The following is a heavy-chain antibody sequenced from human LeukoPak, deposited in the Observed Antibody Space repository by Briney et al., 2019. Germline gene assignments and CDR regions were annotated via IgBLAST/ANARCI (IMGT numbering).Heavy chain of an antibody. Sequence: ASVKVSCKASGYTFTSYYMHWVRQAPGQGPEWMGLINPTGGSTGYAQKFQGRVTMTRDMSTSTDYMELSSLRSEDTAIYYCAREGYDFWSGYTYYYYMDVWGKGTTVTVSS. CDR1: GYTFTSYY. V-gene: IGHV1-46*01. CDR2: INPTGGST. J-gene: IGHJ6*03. D-gene: IGHD3-3*01. CDR3: AREGYDFWSGYTYYYYMDV.